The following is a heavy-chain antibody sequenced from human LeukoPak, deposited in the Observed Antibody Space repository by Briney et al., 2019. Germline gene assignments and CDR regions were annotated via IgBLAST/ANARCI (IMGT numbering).Heavy chain of an antibody. CDR3: FSTTQYCSSTSCYKVWFDP. J-gene: IGHJ5*02. D-gene: IGHD2-2*02. Sequence: ASVRVSCTASGYTFTVYYMHWVRQAPGQGLEWMGWINPNSGGTNYAQKFQGRVTMTRDTSISTAYMELSRLRSDDTAVYYCFSTTQYCSSTSCYKVWFDPWGQGTLVTVSS. CDR2: INPNSGGT. V-gene: IGHV1-2*02. CDR1: GYTFTVYY.